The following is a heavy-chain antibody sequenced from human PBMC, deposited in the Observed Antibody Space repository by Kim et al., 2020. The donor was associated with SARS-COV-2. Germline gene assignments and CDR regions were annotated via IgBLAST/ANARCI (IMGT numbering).Heavy chain of an antibody. D-gene: IGHD3-22*01. CDR3: GKNYDSSGYYWFDP. V-gene: IGHV3-23*01. CDR1: GFTFSSFA. J-gene: IGHJ5*02. Sequence: GGSLRLSCAASGFTFSSFAMNWVRQAPGKGLEWVSGISGSGGNTYYADSVKGRFTISRDNSKNTLYLQMNSLRAEDTAVYYCGKNYDSSGYYWFDPWGQGTLVTVSS. CDR2: ISGSGGNT.